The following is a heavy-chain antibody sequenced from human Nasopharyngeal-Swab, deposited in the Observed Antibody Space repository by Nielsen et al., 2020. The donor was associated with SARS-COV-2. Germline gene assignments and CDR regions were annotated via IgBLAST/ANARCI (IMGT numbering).Heavy chain of an antibody. CDR1: GITLSSYS. CDR3: ARGPRYQPDAFDI. J-gene: IGHJ3*02. Sequence: GGSLRLSSAPSGITLSSYSMNRVRQAPGKGLEWVSSLSSSSSYIYYADSVKGRFTISRDNAKNSLYLQMNSLRAEDTAVYYCARGPRYQPDAFDIWGQGTMVTVSS. V-gene: IGHV3-21*01. D-gene: IGHD2-2*01. CDR2: LSSSSSYI.